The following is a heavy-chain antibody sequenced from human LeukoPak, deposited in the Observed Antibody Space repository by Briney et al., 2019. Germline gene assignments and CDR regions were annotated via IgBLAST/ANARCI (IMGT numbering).Heavy chain of an antibody. D-gene: IGHD1-7*01. CDR1: GFTFSSYE. CDR2: IHSSGRSM. V-gene: IGHV3-48*03. J-gene: IGHJ4*02. Sequence: SGGSLRLSCVVSGFTFSSYEMNWVRQAPGKGLEWVSYIHSSGRSMYYADSVKGRFTISRDNAKNSLCLQMNSLRAEDTAVYYCARYIGELRLFDYWGQGTLVTVSS. CDR3: ARYIGELRLFDY.